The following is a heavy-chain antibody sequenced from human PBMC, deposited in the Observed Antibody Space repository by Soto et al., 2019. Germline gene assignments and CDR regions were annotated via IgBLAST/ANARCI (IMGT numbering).Heavy chain of an antibody. V-gene: IGHV6-1*01. CDR1: GDSVSSNSAA. J-gene: IGHJ6*02. CDR2: TYYRSKWYN. D-gene: IGHD6-19*01. CDR3: ARDGQWLVQGTQNYYYYGMDV. Sequence: SQTLSLTCAISGDSVSSNSAAWNWIRQSPSRGLEWLGRTYYRSKWYNDYAVSVKSRITINPDTSKNQFSLQLNSVTPEDTAVYYCARDGQWLVQGTQNYYYYGMDVWGQGTTVTV.